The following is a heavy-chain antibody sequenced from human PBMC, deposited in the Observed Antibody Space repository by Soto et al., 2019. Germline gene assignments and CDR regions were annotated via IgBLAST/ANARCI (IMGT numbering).Heavy chain of an antibody. D-gene: IGHD4-4*01. J-gene: IGHJ5*02. CDR1: GGTFSSYT. Sequence: QVQLVQSGAEVKKPGSSVKVSCKASGGTFSSYTISWVRQAPGQGLEWMGRIIPILGIANYAQKFQGRVTITADKSTSTAYMELSSLRSEDTAVYYCVDLTVGEISKRLYWFDPWGQGTLVTVSS. CDR2: IIPILGIA. CDR3: VDLTVGEISKRLYWFDP. V-gene: IGHV1-69*02.